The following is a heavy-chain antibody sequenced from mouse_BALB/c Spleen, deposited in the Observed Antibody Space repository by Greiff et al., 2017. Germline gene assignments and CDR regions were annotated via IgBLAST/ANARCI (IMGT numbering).Heavy chain of an antibody. CDR3: TRFLYKAWFAY. J-gene: IGHJ3*01. Sequence: LQQPGSELVRPVASVKLSCKASGYTFTSYWMHWVKQRPGQGLEWIGNIYPGSGSTNYDEKFKSKATLTVDTSSSTAYMQLSSLTSEDSAVYYCTRFLYKAWFAYWGQGTLVTVSA. CDR1: GYTFTSYW. V-gene: IGHV1S22*01. CDR2: IYPGSGST.